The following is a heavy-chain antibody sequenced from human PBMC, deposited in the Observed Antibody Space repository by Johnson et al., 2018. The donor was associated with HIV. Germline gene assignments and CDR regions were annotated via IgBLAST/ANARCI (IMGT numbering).Heavy chain of an antibody. J-gene: IGHJ3*02. CDR1: GLSFSNFG. CDR2: ISFDGNLK. Sequence: QVQLVESGGGVVQPGKSLTLSCVVSGLSFSNFGIHWVRQAPGKGPEWVAVISFDGNLKKYADSVKGRFTISRDNSKNSLYLQMNSLRAEDTAVYYCARDWDAFDIWGQGTMVTVSS. V-gene: IGHV3-33*08. CDR3: ARDWDAFDI.